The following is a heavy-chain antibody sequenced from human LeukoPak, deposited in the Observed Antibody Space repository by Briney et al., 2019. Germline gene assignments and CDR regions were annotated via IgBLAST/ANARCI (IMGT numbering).Heavy chain of an antibody. CDR1: GYPFTIYN. D-gene: IGHD3-3*01. CDR2: MNTNSGNT. V-gene: IGHV1-8*01. J-gene: IGHJ1*01. Sequence: ASVKVSCKASGYPFTIYNVNWVRQATGQGLEWMGWMNTNSGNTGYSQNFQGRVTMTRDTSISTAYMELSSLMSEDTAVYYCARGLPKAVFGVVIEDWGQGTLVTVSP. CDR3: ARGLPKAVFGVVIED.